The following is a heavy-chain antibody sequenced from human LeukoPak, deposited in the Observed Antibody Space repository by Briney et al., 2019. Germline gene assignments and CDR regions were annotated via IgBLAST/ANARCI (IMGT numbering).Heavy chain of an antibody. J-gene: IGHJ4*02. D-gene: IGHD3-22*01. Sequence: GGSLRLSCAASGFTFRTYGMHWVRQAPGKGLEWVAFMRYDGSNEYYADSVKGRFTISRDNSKNTLYLQMNSLRAGDTAVYYCAKGRYYDSSGYPIDFWGQGTLVTVSS. CDR2: MRYDGSNE. CDR3: AKGRYYDSSGYPIDF. CDR1: GFTFRTYG. V-gene: IGHV3-30*02.